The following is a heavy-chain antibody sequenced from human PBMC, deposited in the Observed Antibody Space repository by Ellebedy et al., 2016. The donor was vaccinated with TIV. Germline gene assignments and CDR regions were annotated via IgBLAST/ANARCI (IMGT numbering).Heavy chain of an antibody. J-gene: IGHJ4*02. V-gene: IGHV1-24*01. CDR1: GYTLTELS. CDR3: ARNGYYYDSSGYYLDY. D-gene: IGHD3-22*01. CDR2: FDPEDGET. Sequence: AASVKVSCKVSGYTLTELSMHWVRQAPGKGLEWMGGFDPEDGETIYAQKFQGRVTITADKSTSTAYMELSSLRSEDTAVYYCARNGYYYDSSGYYLDYWGQGTLVTVSS.